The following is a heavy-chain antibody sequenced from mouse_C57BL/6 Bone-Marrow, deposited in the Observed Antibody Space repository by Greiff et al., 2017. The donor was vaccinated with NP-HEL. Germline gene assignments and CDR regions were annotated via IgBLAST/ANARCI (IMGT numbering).Heavy chain of an antibody. CDR2: IYPGDGDT. CDR3: ARSPPYGSSWGFAY. V-gene: IGHV1-82*01. Sequence: QVQLQQSGPELVKPGASVKISCKASGYAFSSSWMNWVKQRPGKGLEWIGRIYPGDGDTNYNGKFKGKATLTADKSSSTAYMQLSSLTSEDSAVYFCARSPPYGSSWGFAYWGQGTLVTVSA. D-gene: IGHD1-1*01. CDR1: GYAFSSSW. J-gene: IGHJ3*01.